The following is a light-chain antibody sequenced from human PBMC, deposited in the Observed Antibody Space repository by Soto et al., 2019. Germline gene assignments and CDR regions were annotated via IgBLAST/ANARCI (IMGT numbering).Light chain of an antibody. CDR3: QQYNNYPWT. CDR2: KAS. CDR1: QSISIW. V-gene: IGKV1-5*03. Sequence: DIQMTQSPSTLSASVGDRVTITCRASQSISIWLAWYQQKPGKAHKLLIYKASSLESGVPSRFSGSGSVTEFTLTISSLQPDDFATYYCQQYNNYPWTFGQGTKVEIK. J-gene: IGKJ1*01.